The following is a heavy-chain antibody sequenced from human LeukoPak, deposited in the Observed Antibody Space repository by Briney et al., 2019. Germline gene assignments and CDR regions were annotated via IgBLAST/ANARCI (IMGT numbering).Heavy chain of an antibody. CDR3: ARDRSTSPSGFLAAYFDL. V-gene: IGHV4-61*02. CDR1: GGSINSGTYY. CDR2: IYSSGST. D-gene: IGHD2-2*01. J-gene: IGHJ2*01. Sequence: SETLSLTCTVSGGSINSGTYYWSWIRQPAGKGLEWIGRIYSSGSTNYNPSLKSRATISVDTSRNQFSLNLTSVTAADTAVYCCARDRSTSPSGFLAAYFDLWGRGTLVTVSS.